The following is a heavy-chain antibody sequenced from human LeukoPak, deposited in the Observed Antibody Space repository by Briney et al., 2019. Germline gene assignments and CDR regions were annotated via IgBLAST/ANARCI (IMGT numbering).Heavy chain of an antibody. J-gene: IGHJ5*02. D-gene: IGHD2-2*02. CDR2: INPDSGGT. CDR3: ARWSDIVVVPAAINWFDP. V-gene: IGHV1-2*02. CDR1: GYTFTGYY. Sequence: ASVKVSCKASGYTFTGYYMHWVRQAPGQGLEWMGWINPDSGGTNYAQKFQGRVTMTRDTSISTAYMELSRLRSDDTAVYYCARWSDIVVVPAAINWFDPWGQGTLVTVSS.